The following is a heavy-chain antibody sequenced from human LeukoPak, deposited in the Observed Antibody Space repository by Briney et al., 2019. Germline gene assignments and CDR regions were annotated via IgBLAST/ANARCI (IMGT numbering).Heavy chain of an antibody. J-gene: IGHJ6*03. CDR2: ISYSDDTI. D-gene: IGHD6-6*01. V-gene: IGHV3-11*04. CDR3: AREYSGSSDYYYYMDV. Sequence: PGGSLGLSCAVSGFSFSDFYMSWIRQAPGKGLEWIAYISYSDDTIYYADSVKGRFAISRDNAKNSLYLQMTSLRAEGTAMYYCAREYSGSSDYYYYMDVWGKGTTVTISS. CDR1: GFSFSDFY.